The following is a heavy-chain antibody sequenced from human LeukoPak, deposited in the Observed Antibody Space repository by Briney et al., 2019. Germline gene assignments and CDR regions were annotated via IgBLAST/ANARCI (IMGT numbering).Heavy chain of an antibody. D-gene: IGHD3-10*01. Sequence: GGSLRLSCSASGFTFSSYAMHWVRQAPGKGLEYVSAISSNGGSTYYADSVKGRFTISRDNSKNTLYLQMNSLRAEDTAVYYCAKDLYYFGSGSHDYWGQGTLVTVSS. CDR2: ISSNGGST. V-gene: IGHV3-64*04. CDR1: GFTFSSYA. J-gene: IGHJ4*02. CDR3: AKDLYYFGSGSHDY.